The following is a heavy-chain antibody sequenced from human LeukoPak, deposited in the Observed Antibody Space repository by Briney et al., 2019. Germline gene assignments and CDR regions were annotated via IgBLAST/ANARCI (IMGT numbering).Heavy chain of an antibody. D-gene: IGHD3-22*01. CDR3: ARGRRDYYDSSGYYFYFDY. Sequence: PSETLSLTCTVSGGSISSYYWSWIRQPPGKGLEWIGYIYYSGSTNYNPSLKSRVTISVDTSKNQFSLKLSSVTAADTAVYYCARGRRDYYDSSGYYFYFDYWGQGTLVTVSS. CDR2: IYYSGST. V-gene: IGHV4-59*01. CDR1: GGSISSYY. J-gene: IGHJ4*02.